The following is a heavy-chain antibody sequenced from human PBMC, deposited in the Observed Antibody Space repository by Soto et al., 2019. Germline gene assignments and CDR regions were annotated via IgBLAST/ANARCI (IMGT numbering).Heavy chain of an antibody. CDR3: ARDLFADLAVAGTIDY. Sequence: PGGSLRLSCAASGFTFSSYEMNWVRQAPGKGLEWVSYISSSGSTIYYADSVKGRFTISRDNAKNSLYLQMNSLRAEDTAVYYCARDLFADLAVAGTIDYWGQGTLVTVSS. D-gene: IGHD6-19*01. V-gene: IGHV3-48*03. J-gene: IGHJ4*02. CDR2: ISSSGSTI. CDR1: GFTFSSYE.